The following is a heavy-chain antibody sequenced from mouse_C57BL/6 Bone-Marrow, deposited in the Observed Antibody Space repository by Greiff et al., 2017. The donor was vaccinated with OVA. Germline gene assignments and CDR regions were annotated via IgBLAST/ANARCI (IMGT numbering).Heavy chain of an antibody. CDR2: IYPGNSDT. CDR3: TRCYYYGSSFFDY. D-gene: IGHD1-1*01. J-gene: IGHJ2*01. V-gene: IGHV1-5*01. CDR1: GYTFTSYW. Sequence: EVQLQQSGTVLARPGASVKMSCKTSGYTFTSYWMHWVKRRPGQGLEWIGAIYPGNSDTSYNQKFKGKAKLTAVTSASTAYMELSSLTNEDSAVYYCTRCYYYGSSFFDYWGQGTTLTVSS.